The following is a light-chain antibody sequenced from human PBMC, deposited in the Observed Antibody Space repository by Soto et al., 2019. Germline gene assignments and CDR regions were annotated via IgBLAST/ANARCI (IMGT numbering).Light chain of an antibody. J-gene: IGKJ5*01. CDR3: QHLNNYPPT. V-gene: IGKV1-9*01. Sequence: IQVAQSPSALSASVGPRVTISCRASQGFSSFLAWYQQKPGKAPKLLIYAASTLQSGVPSRFSGSGSGTDFTLIISSLQPEDIATYYCQHLNNYPPTFGQGTRLEIK. CDR1: QGFSSF. CDR2: AAS.